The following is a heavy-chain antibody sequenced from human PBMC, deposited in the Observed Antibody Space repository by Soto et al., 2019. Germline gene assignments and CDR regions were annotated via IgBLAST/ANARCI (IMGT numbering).Heavy chain of an antibody. D-gene: IGHD2-2*01. CDR1: GFTFSGYW. Sequence: EMLLVESGGGLVQPGGSLRLSCVASGFTFSGYWMSWVRQAPGKGLEWVANINRDGSEEHYVDSVKGRFIISRDNAKNSVYLQMDSLRGDDSAVYYCARDPGPRSASIRGLGWFDPWGQGTLVTVSS. CDR3: ARDPGPRSASIRGLGWFDP. V-gene: IGHV3-7*03. CDR2: INRDGSEE. J-gene: IGHJ5*02.